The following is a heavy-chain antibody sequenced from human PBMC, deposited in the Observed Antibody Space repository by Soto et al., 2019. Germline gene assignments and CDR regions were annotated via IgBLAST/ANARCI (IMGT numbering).Heavy chain of an antibody. D-gene: IGHD4-4*01. V-gene: IGHV3-53*01. CDR3: ARGILRGYSNYVPYGMDV. J-gene: IGHJ6*02. CDR1: GFPVSINY. Sequence: PGGSLRLSCAASGFPVSINYMSLVRQSPGKGLEWVSVIYSGGSTYYADSVKGRFTISRDNSKNTLYLQMNSLRAEDTAVYYCARGILRGYSNYVPYGMDVWGQGTTVTVSS. CDR2: IYSGGST.